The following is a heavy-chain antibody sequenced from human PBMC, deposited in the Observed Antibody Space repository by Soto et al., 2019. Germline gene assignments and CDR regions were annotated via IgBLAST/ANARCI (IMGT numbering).Heavy chain of an antibody. CDR3: ARTPFSIVARPAASYGMDV. D-gene: IGHD2-2*01. V-gene: IGHV1-18*01. J-gene: IGHJ6*02. CDR2: ISAYSANT. Sequence: QVQLVQSGAEVKKPGASVKVSCKASGYSFTSYGISWVRQAPGQGLEWMGWISAYSANTNYAQRLQDRLTMTTDTATRTAYMELRSLTSDDTAVYYCARTPFSIVARPAASYGMDVWGQGTTITVSS. CDR1: GYSFTSYG.